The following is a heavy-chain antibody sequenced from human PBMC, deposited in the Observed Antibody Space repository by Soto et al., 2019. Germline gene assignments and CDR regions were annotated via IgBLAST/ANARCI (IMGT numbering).Heavy chain of an antibody. CDR2: ISYDGSNK. Sequence: QVQLVESGGGVVQPGRSLRLSCAASGFTFSSYGMRWVRQAPGKGLEWVAVISYDGSNKYYADSVKGRFTISRDNSKNTLYLQMNSLRAEDTAVYYCAKISGAGPYYYYGMDVWGQGTTVTVSS. J-gene: IGHJ6*02. CDR1: GFTFSSYG. V-gene: IGHV3-30*18. D-gene: IGHD6-13*01. CDR3: AKISGAGPYYYYGMDV.